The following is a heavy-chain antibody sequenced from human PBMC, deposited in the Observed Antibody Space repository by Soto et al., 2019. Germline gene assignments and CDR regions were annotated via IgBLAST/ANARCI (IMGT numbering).Heavy chain of an antibody. CDR2: IYYSGST. V-gene: IGHV4-59*01. Sequence: ADTLSVTCPVTGGSISSSYWCWIRQPPGKGLEWIGYIYYSGSTNYNPSLKSRVTISVDTSKNQFSLKLSSVTAADTAVYYCARVDSSGWYPPGSYYDGMDAWGQVPTV. CDR1: GGSISSSY. D-gene: IGHD6-19*01. CDR3: ARVDSSGWYPPGSYYDGMDA. J-gene: IGHJ6*02.